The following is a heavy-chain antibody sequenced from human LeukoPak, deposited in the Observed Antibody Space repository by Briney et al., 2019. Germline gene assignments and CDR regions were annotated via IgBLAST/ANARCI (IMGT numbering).Heavy chain of an antibody. CDR2: INHSGST. Sequence: SETLSLTCAVYGGSFSGYYWSWIRQPPGKGLEWIGEINHSGSTNYNPSLKSRVTISVDTSKNQFSLKLSSVTAADTAVYYCARQVVIISLNWFDPWGQGTLVTVSS. CDR3: ARQVVIISLNWFDP. J-gene: IGHJ5*02. D-gene: IGHD3-3*01. V-gene: IGHV4-34*01. CDR1: GGSFSGYY.